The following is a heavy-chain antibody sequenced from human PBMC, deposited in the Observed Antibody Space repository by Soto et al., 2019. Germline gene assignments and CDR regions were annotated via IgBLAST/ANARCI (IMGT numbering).Heavy chain of an antibody. CDR1: GYTFTSLD. Sequence: QVQLLQSGAEVKNPGASVKVSCKASGYTFTSLDINWMRQAPGQGLEWMGWMSPKTGNTGYAQKFHDRVTMTWNIATSTAYMDLSSLTSEDTAVYYCARGVAAGVDFWGQGTLVTVSS. V-gene: IGHV1-8*01. J-gene: IGHJ4*02. D-gene: IGHD2-15*01. CDR3: ARGVAAGVDF. CDR2: MSPKTGNT.